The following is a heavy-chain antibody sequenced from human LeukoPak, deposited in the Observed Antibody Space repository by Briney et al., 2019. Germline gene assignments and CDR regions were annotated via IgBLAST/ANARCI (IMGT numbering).Heavy chain of an antibody. CDR1: GYTFTGYY. CDR2: INPNSGGT. Sequence: ASVTVSCKASGYTFTGYYMHWVRQAPGQGLEWMGWINPNSGGTNYAQKFQGRVTMTRDTSINTAYMELTRLRSDDTAVYYCAKLAAPGTAYYFDYWGQGTLVTVSS. D-gene: IGHD6-13*01. J-gene: IGHJ4*02. CDR3: AKLAAPGTAYYFDY. V-gene: IGHV1-2*02.